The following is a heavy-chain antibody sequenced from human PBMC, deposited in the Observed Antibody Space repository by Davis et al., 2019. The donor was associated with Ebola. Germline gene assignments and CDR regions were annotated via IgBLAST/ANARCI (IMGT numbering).Heavy chain of an antibody. D-gene: IGHD5-12*01. CDR3: ARDGGYSGYEGFDY. CDR2: IYHSGST. V-gene: IGHV4-4*02. CDR1: GGSISSSNW. Sequence: MPSETLSLTCAVSGGSISSSNWWSWVRQPPGKGLEWIGEIYHSGSTHYNPSLKSRVTISVDKSKNQFSLKLSSVTAADTAVYYCARDGGYSGYEGFDYWGQGTLVTVSS. J-gene: IGHJ4*02.